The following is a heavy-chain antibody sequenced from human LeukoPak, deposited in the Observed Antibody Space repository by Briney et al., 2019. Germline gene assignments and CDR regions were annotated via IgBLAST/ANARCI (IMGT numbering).Heavy chain of an antibody. CDR3: AKSSSGWYPQYYFDY. J-gene: IGHJ4*02. Sequence: PGGSLRLSCAASGFTFSSYAMSWVRQAPGKGLEWVSAISGSGGSTHYADSVKGRFTISRDNSKNTLYLQMNSLRAEDTAVYYCAKSSSGWYPQYYFDYWGQGTLVTVSS. CDR1: GFTFSSYA. V-gene: IGHV3-23*01. CDR2: ISGSGGST. D-gene: IGHD6-19*01.